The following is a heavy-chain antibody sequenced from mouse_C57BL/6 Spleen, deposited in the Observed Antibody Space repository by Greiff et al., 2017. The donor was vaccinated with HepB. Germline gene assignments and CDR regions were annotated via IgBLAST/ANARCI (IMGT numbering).Heavy chain of an antibody. J-gene: IGHJ4*01. V-gene: IGHV1-22*01. CDR2: INPNNGGT. D-gene: IGHD2-1*01. CDR3: ARFADIYYGNYDYAMDY. CDR1: GYTFTDYN. Sequence: EVQLQQSGPELVKPGASVKMSCKASGYTFTDYNMHWVKQSHGKSLEWIGYINPNNGGTSYNQKFKGKATLTVNKSSSTAYMELRSLTSEDSAVYYCARFADIYYGNYDYAMDYWGQGTSVTVSS.